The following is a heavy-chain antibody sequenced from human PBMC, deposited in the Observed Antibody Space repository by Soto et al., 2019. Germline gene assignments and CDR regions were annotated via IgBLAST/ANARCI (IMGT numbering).Heavy chain of an antibody. V-gene: IGHV1-69*13. J-gene: IGHJ3*01. D-gene: IGHD1-26*01. CDR2: IIPVFGTA. Sequence: SVKVSCKASGGTFSSYAISWVRQAPGQGLEWMGGIIPVFGTANYAQKFQGRVTITADESTSTAYMELSSLRSEDTAVYYCASNLFGVGATQDVALWGQGTMVTVSS. CDR1: GGTFSSYA. CDR3: ASNLFGVGATQDVAL.